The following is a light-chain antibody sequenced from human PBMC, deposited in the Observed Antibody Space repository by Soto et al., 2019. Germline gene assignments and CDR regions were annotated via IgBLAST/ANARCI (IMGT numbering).Light chain of an antibody. CDR3: CSYAGSHVV. Sequence: QSVLTQPASVSGSPGQSITISCTGTSSDVGSYNLVSWYQQHPGKAPKLMIYEGSKRPSGVSNRVSGSKSGNTASLTISGLQAEDEADYYCCSYAGSHVVFGGGTKVTVL. V-gene: IGLV2-23*01. J-gene: IGLJ2*01. CDR1: SSDVGSYNL. CDR2: EGS.